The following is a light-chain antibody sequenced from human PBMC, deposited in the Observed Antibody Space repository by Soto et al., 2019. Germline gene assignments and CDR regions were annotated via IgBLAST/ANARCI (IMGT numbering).Light chain of an antibody. J-gene: IGKJ1*01. Sequence: EIVMTQSPATLSVSPGERATLSCRASQSVSSNLAWYQQKPGQAPRLLIYGASTRATGIPARFSGSGSGTEFTLTISSRQSADVAVYYCQQYNNWPRTFGQGTKVDIK. V-gene: IGKV3-15*01. CDR3: QQYNNWPRT. CDR2: GAS. CDR1: QSVSSN.